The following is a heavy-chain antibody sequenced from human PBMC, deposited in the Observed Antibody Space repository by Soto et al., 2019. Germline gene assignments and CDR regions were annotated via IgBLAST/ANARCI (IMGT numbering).Heavy chain of an antibody. CDR1: GFDFGTYA. V-gene: IGHV3-23*01. D-gene: IGHD2-8*01. Sequence: EVQLLESGGGLVRRGGSLRLSCVVSGFDFGTYAMSWVRQAPGKGLEWVSSITRSGDSTDYADSVRGRFTISRDTSENSLYMDMNSLRAADTAVYYCVREGDNNGYDYWGEGTQVTVSS. CDR3: VREGDNNGYDY. CDR2: ITRSGDST. J-gene: IGHJ4*02.